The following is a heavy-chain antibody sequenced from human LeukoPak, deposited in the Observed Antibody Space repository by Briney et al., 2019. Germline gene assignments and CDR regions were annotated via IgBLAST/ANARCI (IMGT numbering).Heavy chain of an antibody. Sequence: SETLSLTCTVSGGSISTYYWSWIRQPPGKGLEWIGSIYYSGSTYYNPSLKSRVTISVDTSKNQFSLKLSSVTAADTAVYYCARDQGHIAAATQYYFDYWGQGTLVTVSS. D-gene: IGHD6-13*01. CDR3: ARDQGHIAAATQYYFDY. CDR2: IYYSGST. CDR1: GGSISTYY. V-gene: IGHV4-59*12. J-gene: IGHJ4*02.